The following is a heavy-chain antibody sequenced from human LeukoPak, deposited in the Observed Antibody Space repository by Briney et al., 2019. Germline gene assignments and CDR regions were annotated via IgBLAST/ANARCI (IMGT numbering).Heavy chain of an antibody. CDR3: ARRGYSGYDTYYFDY. CDR2: TYHSGST. CDR1: GYSISSGYY. Sequence: SETLSLTCAVSGYSISSGYYWGWTRHLPGKGLEWMGSTYHSGSTYYNPSLKRRLTILVDTYKNYFSVHLTSVTAADAAVYYCARRGYSGYDTYYFDYWGQGTLVTVSS. J-gene: IGHJ4*02. V-gene: IGHV4-38-2*01. D-gene: IGHD5-12*01.